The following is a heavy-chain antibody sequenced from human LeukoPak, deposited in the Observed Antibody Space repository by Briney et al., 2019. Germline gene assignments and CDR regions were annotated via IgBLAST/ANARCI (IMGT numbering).Heavy chain of an antibody. CDR2: ISSSGSTI. J-gene: IGHJ4*02. D-gene: IGHD3-10*01. V-gene: IGHV3-11*01. Sequence: GGSLRLSCAASGFTFSDYYMSWTRQAPGKGLEWVSYISSSGSTIYYADSVKGRFTISRDNAKNSLYLQMNSLRAEDTAVYYCAKNLGFGELLPIDYWGQGTLVAVSS. CDR1: GFTFSDYY. CDR3: AKNLGFGELLPIDY.